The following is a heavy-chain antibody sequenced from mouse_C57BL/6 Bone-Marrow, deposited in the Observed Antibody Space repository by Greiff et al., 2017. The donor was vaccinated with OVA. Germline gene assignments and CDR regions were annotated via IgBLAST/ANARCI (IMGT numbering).Heavy chain of an antibody. CDR2: IYPGGGYT. J-gene: IGHJ3*01. CDR1: GYTFTNYW. CDR3: ARSDGNYVWFAY. D-gene: IGHD2-1*01. V-gene: IGHV1-63*01. Sequence: QVQLKESGAELVRPGTSVKMSCKASGYTFTNYWIGWAKQRPGHGLEWIGDIYPGGGYTNYNEKFKGKATLTADKSSSTAYMQFSSLTSEDSAIYYCARSDGNYVWFAYWGQGTLVTVSA.